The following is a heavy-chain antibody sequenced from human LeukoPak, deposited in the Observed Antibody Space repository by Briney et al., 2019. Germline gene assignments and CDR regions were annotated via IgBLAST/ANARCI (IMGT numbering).Heavy chain of an antibody. Sequence: GGSLRLSCAASGFTFSDYDMNWVRQAPGQGLEWVSLFSSIGTYKYYADSVKGRFTISRDNARSSLFLQLSSLRAGDTGLYYCARGGKAGAGDALDIWGPGTMVTVSS. CDR3: ARGGKAGAGDALDI. V-gene: IGHV3-21*01. CDR2: FSSIGTYK. CDR1: GFTFSDYD. D-gene: IGHD4/OR15-4a*01. J-gene: IGHJ3*02.